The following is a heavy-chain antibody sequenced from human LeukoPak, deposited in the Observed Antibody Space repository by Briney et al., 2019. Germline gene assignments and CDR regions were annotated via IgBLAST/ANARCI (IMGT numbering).Heavy chain of an antibody. CDR2: ISAYNGNT. D-gene: IGHD3-9*01. CDR3: ARDKLPYYDILTGYYRPDDY. CDR1: GYTLRSYG. V-gene: IGHV1-18*01. J-gene: IGHJ4*02. Sequence: GASVKVSCKASGYTLRSYGITWVRQAPGQGLEWMGWISAYNGNTNYAQKLQGRVTMTTDTSTSTAYMELRSLRSDDTAVYYCARDKLPYYDILTGYYRPDDYWGQGTLVTVSS.